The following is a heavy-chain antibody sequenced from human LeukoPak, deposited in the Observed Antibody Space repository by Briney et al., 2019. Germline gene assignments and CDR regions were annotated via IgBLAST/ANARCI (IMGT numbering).Heavy chain of an antibody. V-gene: IGHV4-59*01. CDR3: ARDRGYDFWSGYNNWFDP. D-gene: IGHD3-3*01. CDR1: GGSINNYY. CDR2: VYHTGNT. J-gene: IGHJ5*02. Sequence: SETLSLTCTVSGGSINNYYWSWIRQPPGKGLEWIGYVYHTGNTNYNPSLKSRVTISVDTSKNQFSLKLSSVTAADTAVYYCARDRGYDFWSGYNNWFDPWGQGTLVTVSS.